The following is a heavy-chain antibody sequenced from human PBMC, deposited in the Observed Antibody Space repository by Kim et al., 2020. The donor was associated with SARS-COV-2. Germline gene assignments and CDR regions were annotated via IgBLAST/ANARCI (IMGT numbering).Heavy chain of an antibody. CDR1: GESITDTSSF. Sequence: SETLSLTCSVSGESITDTSSFWGWVRQAPGAGLEWIASVSYNFYTYYNPSLKSRVAVSVDMSTNQFSLRLHSLSASDAAVYFFARHARLLSTFDLWGQGTLVAFSS. CDR2: VSYNFYT. V-gene: IGHV4-39*01. J-gene: IGHJ4*02. CDR3: ARHARLLSTFDL. D-gene: IGHD3-9*01.